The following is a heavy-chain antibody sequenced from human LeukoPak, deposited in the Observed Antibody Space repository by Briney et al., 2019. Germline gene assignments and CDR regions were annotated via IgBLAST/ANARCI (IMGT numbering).Heavy chain of an antibody. D-gene: IGHD4-17*01. V-gene: IGHV4-39*07. Sequence: SETLSLTCTVSGGSISSSSYYWGWIRQPPGKGLEWIGSIYYSGSTYYNPSLKSRVTISVDTSKNQFSLKLSSVTAADTAVYYCARVTTDYGRPYYFDYWGQGTLVTVSS. CDR2: IYYSGST. CDR1: GGSISSSSYY. J-gene: IGHJ4*02. CDR3: ARVTTDYGRPYYFDY.